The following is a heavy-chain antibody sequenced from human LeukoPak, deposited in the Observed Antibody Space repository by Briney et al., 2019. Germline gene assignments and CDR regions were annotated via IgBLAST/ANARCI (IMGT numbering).Heavy chain of an antibody. CDR1: GGSISSSSYY. D-gene: IGHD6-13*01. V-gene: IGHV4-39*01. Sequence: SETLPLTCTVSGGSISSSSYYWGWIRQPPGKGLEWIGSIYYSGSTYYNPSLKSRVTISVDTSKNQFSLKLSSVTAADTAVYYCARFGTRYSSSTPDYWGQGTLVTVSS. CDR2: IYYSGST. CDR3: ARFGTRYSSSTPDY. J-gene: IGHJ4*02.